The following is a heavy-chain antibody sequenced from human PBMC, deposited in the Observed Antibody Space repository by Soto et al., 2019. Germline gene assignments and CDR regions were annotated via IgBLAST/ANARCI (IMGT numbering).Heavy chain of an antibody. CDR3: TTLTMILLHLDY. J-gene: IGHJ4*02. D-gene: IGHD2-15*01. V-gene: IGHV3-15*07. CDR2: IKSKPDGGTT. CDR1: GFSLSNSW. Sequence: GGSLRLSCAAPGFSLSNSWMNWVRQAPGKGLEWVARIKSKPDGGTTDYAAPVKGRFTISRDDSKNTLYLQMNSLKIEDTAVYYCTTLTMILLHLDYWGPGTLVTVS.